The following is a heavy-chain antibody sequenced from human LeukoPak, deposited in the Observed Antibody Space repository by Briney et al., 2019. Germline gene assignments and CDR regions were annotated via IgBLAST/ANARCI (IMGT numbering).Heavy chain of an antibody. CDR1: GFSSSDYT. J-gene: IGHJ4*02. V-gene: IGHV3-21*01. CDR3: ARALHSSGQYYPRY. CDR2: ITRSSSHI. D-gene: IGHD3-22*01. Sequence: PGGSLRLSCAASGFSSSDYTMYWVRQAPGKGLEWVSSITRSSSHIHYVDSVKGRFIISRDNAKNSLYLQMNSLRADDTAVYFCARALHSSGQYYPRYWGQGALVTVSS.